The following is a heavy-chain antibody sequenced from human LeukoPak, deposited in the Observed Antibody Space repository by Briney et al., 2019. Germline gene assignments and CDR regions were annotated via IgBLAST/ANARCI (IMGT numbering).Heavy chain of an antibody. Sequence: ASVKVSCKASGYTFTSYTLHWVRQAPGQRLEWMGWINAGSGATKYSQKFQGSVTITRDISASTAYMDVSSLRSEDTAVYYCAKDPGLLGSLRYYFDYWGQGTLVTVSS. J-gene: IGHJ4*02. CDR1: GYTFTSYT. CDR3: AKDPGLLGSLRYYFDY. D-gene: IGHD1-26*01. CDR2: INAGSGAT. V-gene: IGHV1-3*01.